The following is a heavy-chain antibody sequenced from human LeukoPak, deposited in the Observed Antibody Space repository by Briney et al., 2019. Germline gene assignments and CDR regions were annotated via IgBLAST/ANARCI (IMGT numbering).Heavy chain of an antibody. CDR1: GGSISSHY. CDR2: IYYSGST. J-gene: IGHJ4*02. Sequence: PSETLSLTCTVSGGSISSHYWSWLRQPPGKELEWIGNIYYSGSTNYNPSLKSRVTISVDTSKNQFSLKLSSVTAADTAVYYCARDAVAGTSYFDYWGQGTLVTVSS. D-gene: IGHD6-19*01. V-gene: IGHV4-59*11. CDR3: ARDAVAGTSYFDY.